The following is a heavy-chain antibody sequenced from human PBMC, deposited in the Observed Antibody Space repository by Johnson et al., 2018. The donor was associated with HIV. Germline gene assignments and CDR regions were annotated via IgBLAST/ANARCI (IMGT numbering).Heavy chain of an antibody. D-gene: IGHD2-21*01. V-gene: IGHV3-11*04. J-gene: IGHJ3*02. CDR1: GFIFSDYY. CDR2: ISSSGSTI. CDR3: ASGGWGGTYCGGDCYSDAFDI. Sequence: QVHLVESGGGLVEPGGSLRLSCAASGFIFSDYYMSWIRQAPGKGLEWVSYISSSGSTIYYADSVKGRFTISRDNAKNSLYLQMNSLRAEDTAVYYCASGGWGGTYCGGDCYSDAFDIWGQGTMVTVSS.